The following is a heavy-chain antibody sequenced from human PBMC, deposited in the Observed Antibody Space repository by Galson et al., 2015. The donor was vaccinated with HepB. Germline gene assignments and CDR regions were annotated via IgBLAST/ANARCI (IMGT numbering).Heavy chain of an antibody. Sequence: SVKVSCKASGYTFTSYGLSWVRQAPGQGLEWMGWISAYNGNTKYAQKLQGRVTMATDTSTSTAYMELRRLRSDNTAVYYCAREWAVEHDILTGRTYYGMDVWGQGTTVTVSS. V-gene: IGHV1-18*04. D-gene: IGHD3-9*01. CDR3: AREWAVEHDILTGRTYYGMDV. J-gene: IGHJ6*02. CDR2: ISAYNGNT. CDR1: GYTFTSYG.